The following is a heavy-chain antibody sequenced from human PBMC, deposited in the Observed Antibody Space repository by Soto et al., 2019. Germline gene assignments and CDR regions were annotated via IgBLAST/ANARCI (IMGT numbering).Heavy chain of an antibody. CDR3: AIYDSSGSRGFQH. CDR2: IFYSGST. D-gene: IGHD3-22*01. CDR1: GGSVSSSRHY. Sequence: SETLSLTCIVSGGSVSSSRHYWGWIRQPPGKGLEWIGYIFYSGSTYYNPSLKSRVTISVDTSKSQFSLKLSSVTAADTAVYYCAIYDSSGSRGFQHWGQGTLVTVSS. J-gene: IGHJ1*01. V-gene: IGHV4-30-4*01.